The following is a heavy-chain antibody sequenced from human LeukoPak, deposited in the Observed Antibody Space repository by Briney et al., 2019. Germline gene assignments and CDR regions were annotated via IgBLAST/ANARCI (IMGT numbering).Heavy chain of an antibody. CDR2: IPYDASDK. D-gene: IGHD6-13*01. V-gene: IGHV3-30*02. J-gene: IGHJ4*02. CDR1: YG. Sequence: YGMHWVRQAPGKGLEWVAFIPYDASDKYYADSVKGRFTISRDNSKNTLTLHMNSLRTEDTSIYFCAKGAWAADGPMGNNFASWGQGSLVTVSS. CDR3: AKGAWAADGPMGNNFAS.